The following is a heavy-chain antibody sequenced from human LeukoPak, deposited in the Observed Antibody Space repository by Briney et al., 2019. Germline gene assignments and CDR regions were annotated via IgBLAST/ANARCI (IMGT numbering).Heavy chain of an antibody. CDR3: ARGSSHLDYWYYYMDV. D-gene: IGHD2-15*01. Sequence: SETLSLTCTVSGGSISSSSYYWGWTRQPPGKGLEWIGSIYYSGSTYYNPSLKSRVTISVDTSKNQFSLKLSSVTAADTAVYYCARGSSHLDYWYYYMDVWGKGTTVTVSS. V-gene: IGHV4-39*07. CDR1: GGSISSSSYY. J-gene: IGHJ6*03. CDR2: IYYSGST.